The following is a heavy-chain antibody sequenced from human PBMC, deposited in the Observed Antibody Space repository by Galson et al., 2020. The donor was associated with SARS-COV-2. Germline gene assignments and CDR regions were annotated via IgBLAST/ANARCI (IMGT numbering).Heavy chain of an antibody. D-gene: IGHD3-22*01. V-gene: IGHV4-31*03. J-gene: IGHJ3*02. CDR1: GGSISSGGYY. CDR2: IYYSGST. Sequence: SATLSLTCTVSGGSISSGGYYWSWIRQHPGKGLEWIGYIYYSGSTYYNPSLKSRVTISVDTSKNQFSLKLSSVTAADTAVYYCARLRITMIVADAFDIWGQGTMVTVSS. CDR3: ARLRITMIVADAFDI.